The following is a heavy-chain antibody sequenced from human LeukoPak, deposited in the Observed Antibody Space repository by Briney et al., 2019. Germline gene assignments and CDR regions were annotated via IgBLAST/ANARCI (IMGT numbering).Heavy chain of an antibody. D-gene: IGHD6-19*01. CDR2: ISGSGDIT. V-gene: IGHV3-23*01. CDR3: AKHRVAVSGVAQFDY. CDR1: GFTFSNYA. Sequence: PGGSLRLSCAASGFTFSNYAMNWVRQAPGKGLEWVSGISGSGDITYYAESVKGRFTISRDNSKNTLYLQMNSLRAEDTAVFYCAKHRVAVSGVAQFDYWGQGTQVIVSS. J-gene: IGHJ4*02.